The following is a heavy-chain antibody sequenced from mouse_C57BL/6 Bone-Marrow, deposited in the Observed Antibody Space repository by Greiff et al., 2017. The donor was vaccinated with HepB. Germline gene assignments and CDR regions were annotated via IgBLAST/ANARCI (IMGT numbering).Heavy chain of an antibody. D-gene: IGHD2-2*01. V-gene: IGHV5-4*01. CDR1: GFTFSSYA. Sequence: EVQLVESGGGLVKPGGSLKLSCAASGFTFSSYAMSWVRQTPEKRLEWVATISDGGSYTYYPDNVKGRFTISRDNAKNNLYLQMSHLKSEDTAMYYWARGEGLWLHYAMDYWGQGTSVTVSS. J-gene: IGHJ4*01. CDR3: ARGEGLWLHYAMDY. CDR2: ISDGGSYT.